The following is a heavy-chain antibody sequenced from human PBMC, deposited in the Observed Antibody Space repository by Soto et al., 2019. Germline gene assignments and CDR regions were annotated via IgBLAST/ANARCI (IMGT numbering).Heavy chain of an antibody. CDR3: AKISTGIIVVVPAAILSPHGWFDP. Sequence: PGESLKISCAASGFTFSSYAMSWVLQAPWKGLEWVSAISGSGGSTYYADSVKGRFTISRDNSRNTLYLQMNSLRAEDTAVYYCAKISTGIIVVVPAAILSPHGWFDPWDQGTLVTVS. J-gene: IGHJ5*02. CDR2: ISGSGGST. D-gene: IGHD2-2*01. CDR1: GFTFSSYA. V-gene: IGHV3-23*01.